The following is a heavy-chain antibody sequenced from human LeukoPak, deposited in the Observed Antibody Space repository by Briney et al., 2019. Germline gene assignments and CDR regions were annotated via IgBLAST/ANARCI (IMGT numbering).Heavy chain of an antibody. D-gene: IGHD2-2*01. CDR2: ISSSGSTI. CDR3: ARYQLLPLWDYYYYGMDV. Sequence: PGGSLRLSCAASGFTFSDYYMSWIRQAPGKGLEWVSYISSSGSTIYYADSVKGRFTISRGNAKNSLYLQMNSLRAEDTAVYYCARYQLLPLWDYYYYGMDVWGQGTTVTVSS. CDR1: GFTFSDYY. V-gene: IGHV3-11*01. J-gene: IGHJ6*02.